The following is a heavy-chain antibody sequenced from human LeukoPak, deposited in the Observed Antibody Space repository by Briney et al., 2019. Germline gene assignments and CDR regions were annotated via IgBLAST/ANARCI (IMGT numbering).Heavy chain of an antibody. CDR3: ARQSSGSYYGWYFDL. D-gene: IGHD1-26*01. V-gene: IGHV4-59*01. Sequence: SETLSLTCSVSGGSISSYYWSWIRRPPGKGLEWIGHVYYSGSTNYNPSFKNRVTISVDTSKNQFSLKLSSVTAADTAVYYCARQSSGSYYGWYFDLWGRGTLVTVSS. J-gene: IGHJ2*01. CDR2: VYYSGST. CDR1: GGSISSYY.